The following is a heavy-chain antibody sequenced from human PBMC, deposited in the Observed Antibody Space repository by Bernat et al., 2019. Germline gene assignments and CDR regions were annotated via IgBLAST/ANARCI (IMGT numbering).Heavy chain of an antibody. V-gene: IGHV4-39*01. CDR3: ARPYYYDSSGYLGYYYGMDV. Sequence: QLQLQESGPGLVKPSETLSLTCTVSGGSISSSSYYWGWIRQPPGKGLEWIGSIYYSGSTYYNPSLKSRVTISVDTPKNQFSLKLSSVTAADTAVYYCARPYYYDSSGYLGYYYGMDVWGQGTTVTVSS. D-gene: IGHD3-22*01. CDR2: IYYSGST. J-gene: IGHJ6*02. CDR1: GGSISSSSYY.